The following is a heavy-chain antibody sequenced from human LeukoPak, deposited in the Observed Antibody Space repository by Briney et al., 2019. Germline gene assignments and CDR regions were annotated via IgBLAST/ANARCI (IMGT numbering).Heavy chain of an antibody. Sequence: GASVKVSCKASGYTFTSYFMHWVRQAPGQGLEWMGIINPSGGSTSYAQKFQGRVTMTRDTSTSTVYMELSSLRSEDTAVYYCAREGGRIAVAGNVDYWGQGTLVTVSS. D-gene: IGHD6-19*01. J-gene: IGHJ4*02. CDR1: GYTFTSYF. V-gene: IGHV1-46*01. CDR3: AREGGRIAVAGNVDY. CDR2: INPSGGST.